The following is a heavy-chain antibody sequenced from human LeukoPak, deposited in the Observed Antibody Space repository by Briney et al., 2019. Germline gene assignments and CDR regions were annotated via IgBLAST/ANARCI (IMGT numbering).Heavy chain of an antibody. V-gene: IGHV3-23*01. D-gene: IGHD4-17*01. CDR1: GFTFSSYA. J-gene: IGHJ3*02. CDR3: AKGGTVTTTGGAFDI. CDR2: ISGSGGST. Sequence: GGSLRLSCAASGFTFSSYAMSWVRQAPGKGLEWVSAISGSGGSTYYADSVKGRFTISRDNSKNTPYLQMNSLRAEDTAVYYCAKGGTVTTTGGAFDIWGQGTMVTVSS.